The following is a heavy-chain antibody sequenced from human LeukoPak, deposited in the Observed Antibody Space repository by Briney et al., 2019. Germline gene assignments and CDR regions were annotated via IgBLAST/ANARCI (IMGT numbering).Heavy chain of an antibody. D-gene: IGHD3-10*01. J-gene: IGHJ5*02. V-gene: IGHV1-8*01. CDR1: GYTFTSYD. CDR3: ARELLWFGELSNWFDP. CDR2: MNPNSGNT. Sequence: ASVKVSCKASGYTFTSYDINWVRQATGQGLEWMGWMNPNSGNTGYAQKFQGRVTMTRNTSISTAYMELSSLRSEDTAVYYCARELLWFGELSNWFDPWGQGTLVTVSS.